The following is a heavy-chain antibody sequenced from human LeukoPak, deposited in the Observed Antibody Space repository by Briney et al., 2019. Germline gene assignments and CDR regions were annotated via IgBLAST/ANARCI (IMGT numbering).Heavy chain of an antibody. J-gene: IGHJ4*02. CDR2: INSDGSWT. V-gene: IGHV3-74*01. D-gene: IGHD2/OR15-2a*01. Sequence: GGSLRLSCAASGNYWMHWVYQAPGKGLVWVSHINSDGSWTSYADSVKGRFTISKDNAKNTVYLQMNSLRAEDTAVYYCVSFYETYWGRGTLVTVSS. CDR3: VSFYETY. CDR1: GNYW.